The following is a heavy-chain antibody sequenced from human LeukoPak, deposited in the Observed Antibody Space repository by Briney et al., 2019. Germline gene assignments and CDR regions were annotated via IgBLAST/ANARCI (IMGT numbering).Heavy chain of an antibody. D-gene: IGHD3-10*01. CDR3: AKDPGGYYGSGSYYSYFDY. V-gene: IGHV3-9*01. J-gene: IGHJ4*02. Sequence: GRSLRLSCAASGFTFDDYAMHWVRQAPGKGLEWVSGTSWNSGSIGYADSVKGRFTISRDNAKNSLYLQMNSLRAEDTALYYCAKDPGGYYGSGSYYSYFDYWGQGTLVTVSS. CDR1: GFTFDDYA. CDR2: TSWNSGSI.